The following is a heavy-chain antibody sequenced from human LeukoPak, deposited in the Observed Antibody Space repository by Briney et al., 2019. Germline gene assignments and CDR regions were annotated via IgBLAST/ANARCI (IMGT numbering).Heavy chain of an antibody. CDR1: GFTFNNYG. CDR3: AELGITMIGGV. V-gene: IGHV3-48*04. J-gene: IGHJ6*04. D-gene: IGHD3-10*02. CDR2: ISSSGSTI. Sequence: GGSLRLSCAVSGFTFNNYGMHWARQAPGKGLEWVSYISSSGSTIYYADSVKGRFTISRDNAKNSLYLQMNSLRAEDTAVYYCAELGITMIGGVWGKGTTVTISS.